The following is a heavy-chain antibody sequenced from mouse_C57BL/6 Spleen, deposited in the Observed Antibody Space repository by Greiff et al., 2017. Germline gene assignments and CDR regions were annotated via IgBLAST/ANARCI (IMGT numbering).Heavy chain of an antibody. CDR2: IDPANGDT. CDR3: AGFDCGFCY. D-gene: IGHD1-2*01. V-gene: IGHV14-3*01. J-gene: IGHJ2*02. CDR1: GSTIKNTY. Sequence: VQLQQSVAELVRPGASVKLSCTASGSTIKNTYMHWVKQRPEQGLEWIGRIDPANGDTKYAPKFPGKATLTADTSSNTAYLQLSSLTSEDTAYYYCAGFDCGFCYWGQGTSRTGAS.